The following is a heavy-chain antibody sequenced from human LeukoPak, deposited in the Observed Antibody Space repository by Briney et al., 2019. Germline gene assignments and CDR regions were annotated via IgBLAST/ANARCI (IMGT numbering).Heavy chain of an antibody. Sequence: SETLSLTCTVSGGSISSSSYYWGWIRQPPGTGLEWIGSIYYSGSTYYNPSLKSRVTISVDTSKNQFSLKLSSVTAADTAVYYCARDPLYREAADQFDYWGQGTLVTVSS. CDR2: IYYSGST. CDR1: GGSISSSSYY. D-gene: IGHD6-13*01. J-gene: IGHJ4*02. V-gene: IGHV4-39*07. CDR3: ARDPLYREAADQFDY.